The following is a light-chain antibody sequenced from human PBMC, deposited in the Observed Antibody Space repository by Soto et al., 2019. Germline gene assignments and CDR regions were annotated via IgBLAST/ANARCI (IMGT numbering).Light chain of an antibody. CDR2: GAS. J-gene: IGKJ3*01. CDR1: QSIKSRY. Sequence: EIVLTQSPGTLSLSPGERATLSCRASQSIKSRYLAWYQQKPVQAPRLLIYGASSRATGIPDRFSGSGSGTDFTLTISRLEPEDFAVYYCQQFGSSPGFTFGPGTKVDIK. V-gene: IGKV3-20*01. CDR3: QQFGSSPGFT.